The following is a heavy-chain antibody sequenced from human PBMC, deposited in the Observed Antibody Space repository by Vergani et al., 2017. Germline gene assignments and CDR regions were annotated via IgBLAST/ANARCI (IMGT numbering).Heavy chain of an antibody. CDR2: IYYSGST. Sequence: QVQLQESGPGLVKPSETLSLTCTVSGGSISSYYWSWIRQPPGKGLEWIGSIYYSGSTYYNPSLKSRVTISVDTSKNQFSLKLSSVTAADTAVYYCARRRNIVVVTDGWYFDLWGRGTLVTVSS. CDR3: ARRRNIVVVTDGWYFDL. J-gene: IGHJ2*01. CDR1: GGSISSYY. D-gene: IGHD2-21*02. V-gene: IGHV4-59*05.